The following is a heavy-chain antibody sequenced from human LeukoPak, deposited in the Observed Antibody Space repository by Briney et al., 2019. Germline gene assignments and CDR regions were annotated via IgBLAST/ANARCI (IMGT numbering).Heavy chain of an antibody. CDR1: GYTFTSYD. V-gene: IGHV1-8*01. CDR3: ARAYSSGWYGGYYYYYYMDV. J-gene: IGHJ6*03. CDR2: MNPNSGNT. Sequence: ASVKVSCKASGYTFTSYDINWVRQATGQGLEWMGWMNPNSGNTGYAQKFQGRVTMTRNTSISTAYMELSSLRSDDTAVYYCARAYSSGWYGGYYYYYYMDVWGKGTTVTISS. D-gene: IGHD6-19*01.